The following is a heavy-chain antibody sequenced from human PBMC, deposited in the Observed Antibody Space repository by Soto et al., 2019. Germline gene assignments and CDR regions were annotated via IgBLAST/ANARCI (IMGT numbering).Heavy chain of an antibody. D-gene: IGHD6-6*01. Sequence: ASVKVSCKAFGYTVTNYAVNWVRQAPGQTLEWMGWISGGNDNKAYSQQYQDRVTISKDTSARTVYMEMRSLRSEDTAVYYCARGVLSSSLDGCFDYWG. V-gene: IGHV1-3*01. J-gene: IGHJ4*01. CDR3: ARGVLSSSLDGCFDY. CDR2: ISGGNDNK. CDR1: GYTVTNYA.